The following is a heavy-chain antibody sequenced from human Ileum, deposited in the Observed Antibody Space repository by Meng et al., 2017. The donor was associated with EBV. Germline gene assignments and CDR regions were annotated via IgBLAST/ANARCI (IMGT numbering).Heavy chain of an antibody. D-gene: IGHD1-26*01. V-gene: IGHV6-1*01. CDR1: GASVSSNSAA. CDR3: ARGYGPIHSEYNFDY. J-gene: IGHJ4*02. CDR2: TFYRSKWSN. Sequence: QPPHPSPSLAQPPQSPPLLLHLPGASVSSNSAAWNLIRQSPSRGLEWLGRTFYRSKWSNEYAVSVKSRITINPDTSKNQFFLQLNSVTPEDTAVYYCARGYGPIHSEYNFDYWGQGTLVTVSS.